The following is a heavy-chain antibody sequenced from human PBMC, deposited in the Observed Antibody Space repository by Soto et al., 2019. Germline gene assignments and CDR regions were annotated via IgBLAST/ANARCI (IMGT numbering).Heavy chain of an antibody. CDR3: AHRLEGNDWNSGNFDY. J-gene: IGHJ4*02. CDR2: IYWDNDK. D-gene: IGHD1-7*01. V-gene: IGHV2-5*02. CDR1: GFSLSTSGVG. Sequence: QITLKESGPTLVQPTQTLTLTCTFSGFSLSTSGVGVGWIRQTPGGALEWLALIYWDNDKRYSPSLRSRLTITXXTXKXXVVLTMTNLETVDTGTYYCAHRLEGNDWNSGNFDYWGQGTLVTVSS.